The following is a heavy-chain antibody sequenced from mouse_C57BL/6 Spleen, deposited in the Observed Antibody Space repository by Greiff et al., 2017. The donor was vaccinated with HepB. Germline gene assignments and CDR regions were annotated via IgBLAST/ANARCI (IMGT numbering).Heavy chain of an antibody. CDR2: IDPENGDT. CDR3: TLISTGFDY. V-gene: IGHV14-4*01. Sequence: VQLKESGAELVRPGASVKLSCTASGFNIKDDYMHWVKQRPEQGLEWIGWIDPENGDTEYASKFQGKATITADTSSNTAYLQLSSLTSEDTAVYYCTLISTGFDYWGQGTTLTVSS. CDR1: GFNIKDDY. J-gene: IGHJ2*01.